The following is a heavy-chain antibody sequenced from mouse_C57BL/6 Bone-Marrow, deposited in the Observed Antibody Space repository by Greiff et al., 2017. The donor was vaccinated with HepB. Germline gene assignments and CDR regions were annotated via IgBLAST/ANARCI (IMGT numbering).Heavy chain of an antibody. V-gene: IGHV1-76*01. CDR1: GYTFTDYY. Sequence: QVHVKQSGAELVRPGASVKLSCKASGYTFTDYYINWVKQRPGQGLEWIARIYPGSGNTYYNEKFKGKATLTAEKSSSTAYMQLSSLTSEDSAVYFCARHGNLVDYWGQGTTLTVSS. CDR2: IYPGSGNT. CDR3: ARHGNLVDY. J-gene: IGHJ2*01. D-gene: IGHD2-1*01.